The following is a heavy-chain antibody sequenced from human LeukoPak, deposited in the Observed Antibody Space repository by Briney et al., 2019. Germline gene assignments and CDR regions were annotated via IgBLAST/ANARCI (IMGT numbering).Heavy chain of an antibody. Sequence: PGGSLRLSCAASGFTVSRNYMSWVRQAPGKGLEWVSIVYSGGTTYYADSVKGRFTISRDNSKNTLYLQMNSLRAEDTAVYYCARDRVEMATIIDYYYYMDVWGKGTTVTVSS. V-gene: IGHV3-53*01. CDR2: VYSGGTT. J-gene: IGHJ6*03. CDR1: GFTVSRNY. CDR3: ARDRVEMATIIDYYYYMDV. D-gene: IGHD5-24*01.